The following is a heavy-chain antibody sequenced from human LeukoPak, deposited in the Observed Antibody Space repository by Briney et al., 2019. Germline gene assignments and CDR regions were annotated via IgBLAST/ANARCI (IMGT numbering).Heavy chain of an antibody. D-gene: IGHD3-16*01. CDR1: GGSIRSYY. Sequence: TSETLSLTCTVSGGSIRSYYCSWIRQPPGKRLEWVGYVYYSGSTSYNPSLKSRVTISVDASKNQFSLKLSSVTAADTAVYYCARHFTGPGTYTPYFGMDVWGQGTTVTVSS. V-gene: IGHV4-59*08. CDR2: VYYSGST. J-gene: IGHJ6*02. CDR3: ARHFTGPGTYTPYFGMDV.